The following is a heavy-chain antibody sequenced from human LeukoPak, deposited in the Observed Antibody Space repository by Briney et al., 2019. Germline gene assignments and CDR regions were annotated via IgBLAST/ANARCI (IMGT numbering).Heavy chain of an antibody. Sequence: SETLSLTCAVYGGSFSGYYWSWIRQPPGKGLEWIGEINHSGSTNYNPTLKSRVTISVDTSKNQFSLKLSSVTAADTAVYYCARGHRGRFRVPFDYWGQGTLVTVSS. CDR2: INHSGST. V-gene: IGHV4-34*01. D-gene: IGHD3-10*01. CDR1: GGSFSGYY. CDR3: ARGHRGRFRVPFDY. J-gene: IGHJ4*02.